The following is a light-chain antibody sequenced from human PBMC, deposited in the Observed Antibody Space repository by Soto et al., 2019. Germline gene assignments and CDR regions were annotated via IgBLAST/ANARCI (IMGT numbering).Light chain of an antibody. Sequence: QSALTQPASVSGSPGQSITISCTGSSSDVGSYNLVSWYQQHPGKAPKFMIYEGSKRPSGVSGRFSGSKSGNTASLTISGLQAEDEGDYYCCSYAGSNTWVFGGGTQLTVL. V-gene: IGLV2-23*01. CDR1: SSDVGSYNL. J-gene: IGLJ3*02. CDR2: EGS. CDR3: CSYAGSNTWV.